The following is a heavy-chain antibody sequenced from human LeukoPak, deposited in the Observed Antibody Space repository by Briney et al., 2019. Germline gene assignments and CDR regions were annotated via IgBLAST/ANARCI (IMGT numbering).Heavy chain of an antibody. J-gene: IGHJ4*02. V-gene: IGHV3-23*01. D-gene: IGHD3-22*01. CDR3: AKGGPTYYYDSSGYNLFDY. Sequence: GGSLRLSCAASGFTFSSYAMSWVRQAPGKGLEWVSAISGSGGSTYYADSVKGRFTISRVNSKNTLYLQMNSLRAEDTAVYYCAKGGPTYYYDSSGYNLFDYWGQGTLVTVSS. CDR2: ISGSGGST. CDR1: GFTFSSYA.